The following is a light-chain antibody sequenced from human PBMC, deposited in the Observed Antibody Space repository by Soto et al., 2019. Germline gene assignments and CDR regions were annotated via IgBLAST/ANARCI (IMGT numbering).Light chain of an antibody. V-gene: IGKV3-20*01. CDR1: QSVSSS. CDR2: GAS. CDR3: QQYSPSPPVT. J-gene: IGKJ5*01. Sequence: EIVLTQSPGTLSLSPGERATLSCRASQSVSSSLGWYQQKPGQAPRLLIYGASSRATAIPDRFSGSGSGTDFTLTISRLEPEDFAVYYCQQYSPSPPVTFGQGTRLEIK.